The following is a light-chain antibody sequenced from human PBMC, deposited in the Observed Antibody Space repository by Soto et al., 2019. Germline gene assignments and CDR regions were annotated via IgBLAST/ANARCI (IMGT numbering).Light chain of an antibody. CDR1: RGISSY. J-gene: IGKJ5*01. V-gene: IGKV1-9*01. CDR3: QQLNSYPQT. Sequence: IQLTQSPSSLSSSVGDRVPITCQASRGISSYLAWYQQKPGKAPKLLVYSASNLQSGVPSRFSGSGSGPDFTLTISSLQPEDSATYFCQQLNSYPQTFGQGTRLEIK. CDR2: SAS.